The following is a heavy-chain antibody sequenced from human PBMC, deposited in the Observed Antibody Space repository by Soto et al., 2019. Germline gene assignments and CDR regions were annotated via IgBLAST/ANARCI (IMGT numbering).Heavy chain of an antibody. CDR3: ARGGWPVVPAAMSS. CDR1: GGTFSSYA. J-gene: IGHJ5*02. CDR2: IIPIFGTA. Sequence: SVKVSCKASGGTFSSYAISWVRQAPGQGLEWMGGIIPIFGTANYAQKFQDRVTITADESTSTAYMELSSLRSEETAVYYCARGGWPVVPAAMSSWGQGTLVTVSS. V-gene: IGHV1-69*13. D-gene: IGHD2-2*01.